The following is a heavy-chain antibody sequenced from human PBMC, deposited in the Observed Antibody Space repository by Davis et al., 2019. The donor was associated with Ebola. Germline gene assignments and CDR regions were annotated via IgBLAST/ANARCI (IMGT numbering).Heavy chain of an antibody. Sequence: ASVKVSCKASGYTFAAYHMHWVRQAPGQGLEWMGRMNPHSGGTNYAQTFQGRVTMIRDTSISTAYMELSRLRSDDTAVYYCARGGYGVIPWFDPWGQGTLVTVSS. D-gene: IGHD5-12*01. J-gene: IGHJ5*02. V-gene: IGHV1-2*06. CDR1: GYTFAAYH. CDR3: ARGGYGVIPWFDP. CDR2: MNPHSGGT.